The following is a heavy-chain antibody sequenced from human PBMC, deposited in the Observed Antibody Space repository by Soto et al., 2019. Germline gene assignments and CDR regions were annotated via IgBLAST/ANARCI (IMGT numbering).Heavy chain of an antibody. J-gene: IGHJ4*02. Sequence: ASVKVSCKASGGTFSSYDINWVRQAPGQGLEWMGGIIPNFGTANYAQKFQGRVTITADKSTSTAYMELSSLRSEDTAVYYCARDHDSGIVVVPGSFDVWGQGTMVTVSS. CDR2: IIPNFGTA. CDR1: GGTFSSYD. V-gene: IGHV1-69*06. CDR3: ARDHDSGIVVVPGSFDV. D-gene: IGHD3-22*01.